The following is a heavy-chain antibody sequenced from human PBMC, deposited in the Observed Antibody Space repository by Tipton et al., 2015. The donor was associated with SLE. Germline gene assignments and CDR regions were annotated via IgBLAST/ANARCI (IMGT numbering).Heavy chain of an antibody. V-gene: IGHV4-34*01. Sequence: TLSLTCAVYGGSFSGYYWSWFRQPPGKGLEWIGEINHIENTNTNPSLKSRVTISVDTSKNQFSLQLAYVTAPDTAVYYCARGMVTWRGAIIGVDVWGQGTTVNVSS. D-gene: IGHD2-21*02. CDR3: ARGMVTWRGAIIGVDV. CDR2: INHIENT. J-gene: IGHJ6*02. CDR1: GGSFSGYY.